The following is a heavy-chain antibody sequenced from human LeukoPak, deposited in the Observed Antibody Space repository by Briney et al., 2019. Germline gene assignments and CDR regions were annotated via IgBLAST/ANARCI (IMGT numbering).Heavy chain of an antibody. D-gene: IGHD1-26*01. CDR1: GFTFSSHG. CDR3: ARDWENGMDV. V-gene: IGHV3-33*01. Sequence: PGRSLRLSCAASGFTFSSHGMHWVRQAPGKGLEWVAVIWYGGSDEYYADSVKGRFTISRDDSKNTLYLQMNSLRAEDTAVYYCARDWENGMDVWGKGTTVTVPS. J-gene: IGHJ6*04. CDR2: IWYGGSDE.